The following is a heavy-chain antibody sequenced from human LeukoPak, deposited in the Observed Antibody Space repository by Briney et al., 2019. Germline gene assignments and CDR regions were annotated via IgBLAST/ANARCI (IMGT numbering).Heavy chain of an antibody. V-gene: IGHV5-51*01. CDR1: GYSFTSYW. D-gene: IGHD6-13*01. CDR3: ARVAAAKTYYYYYYYMDV. J-gene: IGHJ6*03. CDR2: IYPGDSDT. Sequence: PGESLKISCKGSGYSFTSYWIGWVRQMPGKGLEWMGIIYPGDSDTRYSPSFQGQVTISADKSISTAYLQWSSLKASDTAMYYCARVAAAKTYYYYYYYMDVWGKGTTVTISS.